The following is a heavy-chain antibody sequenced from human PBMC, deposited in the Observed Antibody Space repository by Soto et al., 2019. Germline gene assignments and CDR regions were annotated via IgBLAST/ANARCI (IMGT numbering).Heavy chain of an antibody. CDR1: GGSLSGYY. D-gene: IGHD1-26*01. CDR3: ARHHVRGRTIAGAAEF. V-gene: IGHV4-34*01. CDR2: INYSGNT. J-gene: IGHJ4*02. Sequence: QVQLQQWGAGLLKPSETLSLTCAVYGGSLSGYYWSRIRQPPGKALEWIGEINYSGNTNYNPSLKSRVTISVDTSRNQLFLNLSSVTDADTAMYYCARHHVRGRTIAGAAEFWGQGTLVTVSS.